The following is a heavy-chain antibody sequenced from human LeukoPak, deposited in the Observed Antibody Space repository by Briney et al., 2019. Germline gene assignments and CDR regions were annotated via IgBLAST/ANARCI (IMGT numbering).Heavy chain of an antibody. V-gene: IGHV4-59*08. J-gene: IGHJ5*02. D-gene: IGHD3-10*01. CDR3: ARNKYYYGLGNYGVPNWFDP. CDR2: IYYTEST. CDR1: GGSINCYF. Sequence: SETLSLTCSVSGGSINCYFWSWIRQPPGKGLEWLGYIYYTESTNYNPSLKSRLTISIDTSKNQFSLKLSSVTATDTAVYYCARNKYYYGLGNYGVPNWFDPWGQGTLVTVSS.